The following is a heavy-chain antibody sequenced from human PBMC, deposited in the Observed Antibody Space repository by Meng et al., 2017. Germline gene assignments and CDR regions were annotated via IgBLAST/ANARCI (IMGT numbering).Heavy chain of an antibody. J-gene: IGHJ4*02. Sequence: GGSLRLSCTASGFTFGDYAMSWVRQAPGKGLEWVGFIRSKAYGGTTEYAASVKGRFTISRDDSKSIAYLQMNSLKTEDTAVYYCTRDSAEMWDFDYWGQGTRVT. CDR2: IRSKAYGGTT. CDR3: TRDSAEMWDFDY. CDR1: GFTFGDYA. D-gene: IGHD5-24*01. V-gene: IGHV3-49*04.